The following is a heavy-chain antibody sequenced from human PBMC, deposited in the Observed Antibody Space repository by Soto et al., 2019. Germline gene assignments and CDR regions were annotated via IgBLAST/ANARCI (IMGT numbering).Heavy chain of an antibody. CDR2: IIPIFGTA. D-gene: IGHD3-10*01. CDR1: GGTFSSYA. J-gene: IGHJ4*02. CDR3: ARDSITMVGGVPGY. V-gene: IGHV1-69*01. Sequence: QVQLVQSGAEVKKPGSSVKVSCKASGGTFSSYAISWVRQAPGQGLEWMGGIIPIFGTANYAQKFQGRVTITGDESTSTAYRELSSLRSEDTAVYYCARDSITMVGGVPGYWGQGTLVTVSS.